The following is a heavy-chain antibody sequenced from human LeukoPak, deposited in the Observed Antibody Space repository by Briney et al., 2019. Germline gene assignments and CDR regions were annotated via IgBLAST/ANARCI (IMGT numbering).Heavy chain of an antibody. V-gene: IGHV3-43D*03. Sequence: PGGSLRLSCAASGFTFDDYAMHWVRHAPGKGREWVSLISWDGGSTYYADSVKGRFTISRDNSKNSLYLQMNSLRAEDPALYYCAKDPYGGNSGGGVYYYYYGMDVWGQGTTVTVSS. CDR2: ISWDGGST. CDR1: GFTFDDYA. CDR3: AKDPYGGNSGGGVYYYYYGMDV. D-gene: IGHD4-23*01. J-gene: IGHJ6*02.